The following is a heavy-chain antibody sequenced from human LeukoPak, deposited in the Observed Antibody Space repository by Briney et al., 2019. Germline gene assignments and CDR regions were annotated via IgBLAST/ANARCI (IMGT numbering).Heavy chain of an antibody. CDR3: ARGNSYDSSGYPEYFQN. CDR2: ISDSGGST. D-gene: IGHD3-22*01. V-gene: IGHV3-23*01. CDR1: GFTFSNYG. J-gene: IGHJ1*01. Sequence: GGSLRLSCAASGFTFSNYGMSWVRQAPGKGPEWVSTISDSGGSTYYADSVKGRFTISRDNSRNTVSLQMNTLRAEDTAVYYCARGNSYDSSGYPEYFQNWGQGTLVTVSS.